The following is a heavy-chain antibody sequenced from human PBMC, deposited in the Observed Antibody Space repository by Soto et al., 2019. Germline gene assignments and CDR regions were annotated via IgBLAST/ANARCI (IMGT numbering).Heavy chain of an antibody. V-gene: IGHV1-18*01. CDR1: GYTFTSYG. CDR2: ISAYNGNT. J-gene: IGHJ6*02. D-gene: IGHD2-2*01. CDR3: ARDRADIVVVPAAIRDYYYYGMDV. Sequence: ASVMVSCKASGYTFTSYGISWVRQAPGQGLEWMGWISAYNGNTNYAQKLQGRVTMTTDTSTSTAYMELRSLRSDDTAVYYCARDRADIVVVPAAIRDYYYYGMDVWGQGTTVTVSS.